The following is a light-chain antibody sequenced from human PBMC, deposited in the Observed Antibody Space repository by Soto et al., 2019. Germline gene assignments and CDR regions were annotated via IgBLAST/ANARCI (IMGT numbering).Light chain of an antibody. CDR1: QGIRNA. J-gene: IGKJ4*01. CDR2: AAS. CDR3: LQHNSSPLLS. Sequence: DIQMTQSPSSLSASVGDRVTITCRASQGIRNALGWYQQKTGKAPKRLIYAASSLQSGVPSRFSGSGCVTEFTLTISNRQPEDFATCYCLQHNSSPLLSFGGGTKVEIK. V-gene: IGKV1-17*02.